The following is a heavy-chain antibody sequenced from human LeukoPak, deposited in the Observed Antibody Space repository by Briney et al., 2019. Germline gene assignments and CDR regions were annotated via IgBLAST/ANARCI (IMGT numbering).Heavy chain of an antibody. CDR3: ATENHYDSSGYFYGYYNGMDI. CDR2: INPNSGDT. CDR1: GYTFTGYY. Sequence: GASVNVSCKASGYTFTGYYMHWVRQSPGQGLEWMGRINPNSGDTIYAQKFQGRVTVTRDTSSSSTYMELGSLRSDDTAVYYCATENHYDSSGYFYGYYNGMDIWGQGTTVTVSS. D-gene: IGHD3-22*01. V-gene: IGHV1-2*06. J-gene: IGHJ6*02.